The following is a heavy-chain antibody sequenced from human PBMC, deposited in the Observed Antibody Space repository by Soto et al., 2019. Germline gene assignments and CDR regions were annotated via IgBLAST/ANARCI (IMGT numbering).Heavy chain of an antibody. D-gene: IGHD2-21*01. Sequence: QVQLQESGPGLVKPSQTLSLTCTVSGGSISDGAYYWSWIRQPPGKGLDWIGHIYNSGNTYNNPSLKSRLTISVDTSKNQFSLNLNSVTAADTAVYYCASGLSGDKVDQWGQGTLVTVSS. V-gene: IGHV4-30-4*01. CDR3: ASGLSGDKVDQ. CDR2: IYNSGNT. J-gene: IGHJ4*02. CDR1: GGSISDGAYY.